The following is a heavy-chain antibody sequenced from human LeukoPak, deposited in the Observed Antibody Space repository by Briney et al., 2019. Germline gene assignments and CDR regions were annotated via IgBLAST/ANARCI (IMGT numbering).Heavy chain of an antibody. CDR2: MYSGGST. J-gene: IGHJ4*02. D-gene: IGHD4-23*01. CDR1: GFTVSSNY. CDR3: ARAGGLRWSFDY. V-gene: IGHV3-53*01. Sequence: PGGSLRLSCAASGFTVSSNYMSWVRQAPGKGLEWVSVMYSGGSTDYAASVKGRFTISRDNSKNTLYLQMNSLRAEDTAVYYCARAGGLRWSFDYWGQGTLVTVSS.